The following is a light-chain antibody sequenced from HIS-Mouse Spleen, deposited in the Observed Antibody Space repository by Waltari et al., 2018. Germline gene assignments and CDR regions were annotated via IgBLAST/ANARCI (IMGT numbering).Light chain of an antibody. J-gene: IGKJ2*01. CDR1: QGISSY. CDR3: QQYYSYPHT. V-gene: IGKV1-8*01. Sequence: AIRMTQSPSSFSASTGDRVTITCRASQGISSYLAWYQQKPGKAPKLLIHAASTLQSGVPSRFSGSGSGTDFTLTISCLQSEDFATYYCQQYYSYPHTFGQGTKLEIK. CDR2: AAS.